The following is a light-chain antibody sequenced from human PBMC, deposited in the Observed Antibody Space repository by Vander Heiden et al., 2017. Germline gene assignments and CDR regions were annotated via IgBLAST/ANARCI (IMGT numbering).Light chain of an antibody. V-gene: IGLV3-21*02. J-gene: IGLJ2*01. CDR1: HIGSNS. CDR2: DDS. CDR3: QVWDSSSDHPV. Sequence: SYVLTQPPSVSVAPGQTARMTCAGNHIGSNSVHCYQQMPGQAPVLVVYDDSYRPSGIPERFSGSNSGNTATLTISRVEAGDAADYYCQVWDSSSDHPVFGGGTKLTVL.